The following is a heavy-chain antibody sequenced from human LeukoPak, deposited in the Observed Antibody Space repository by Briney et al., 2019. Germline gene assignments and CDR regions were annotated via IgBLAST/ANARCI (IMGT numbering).Heavy chain of an antibody. CDR1: GFTFSSRG. V-gene: IGHV3-23*01. D-gene: IGHD2-21*02. CDR3: AKDLRNGDAYGFLDT. CDR2: IHSEGDKT. Sequence: GGSLRLSCATSGFTFSSRGMSWVRQAPDRGLEWVSSIHSEGDKTYYADSVKGRFTISRDNSKNTLFLQMDSLRVEDTAIYYCAKDLRNGDAYGFLDTWGQGTLVTVSS. J-gene: IGHJ5*02.